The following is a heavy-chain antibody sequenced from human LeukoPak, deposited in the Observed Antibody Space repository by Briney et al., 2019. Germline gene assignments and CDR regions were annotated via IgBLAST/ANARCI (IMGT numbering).Heavy chain of an antibody. CDR2: IIPMFAPA. CDR3: ARGAHSGSFSSWFHP. V-gene: IGHV1-69*05. J-gene: IGHJ5*02. Sequence: SVKVSCMASGGTFNSYAITWVRQAPGQGLEWMGGIIPMFAPARYAQNFQGRVTITTDESTSTAYMELSSLKSEDTAVYYCARGAHSGSFSSWFHPWGQGTLVTVSS. CDR1: GGTFNSYA. D-gene: IGHD3-10*01.